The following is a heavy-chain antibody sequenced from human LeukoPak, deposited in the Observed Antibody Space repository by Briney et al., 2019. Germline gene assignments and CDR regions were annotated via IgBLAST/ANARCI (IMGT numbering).Heavy chain of an antibody. CDR1: GYTFTSYD. J-gene: IGHJ4*02. V-gene: IGHV1-8*01. D-gene: IGHD3-16*02. CDR2: MNPNSGNT. Sequence: ASVKVSCKASGYTFTSYDINWVRQATGQGLEWMGWMNPNSGNTGYAQKFQGRVTMTRNTSISTAYMELSGLRSEDTAVYYCARRDYDYVWGSYRYTAFDYWGQGTLVTVSS. CDR3: ARRDYDYVWGSYRYTAFDY.